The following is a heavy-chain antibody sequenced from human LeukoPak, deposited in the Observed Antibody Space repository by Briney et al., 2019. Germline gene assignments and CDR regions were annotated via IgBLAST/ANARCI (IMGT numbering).Heavy chain of an antibody. CDR3: ARDWPSIAVAGMFDY. CDR2: ISSSSYI. V-gene: IGHV3-21*01. Sequence: GGSLRLSCAASGFTFSSYVMNWVRPTPGRGLEWVSSISSSSYIYYADSVKGRFTISRDNAKNSLYLQMNSLRAEDTAVYYCARDWPSIAVAGMFDYWGQGTLVTVSS. CDR1: GFTFSSYV. J-gene: IGHJ4*02. D-gene: IGHD6-19*01.